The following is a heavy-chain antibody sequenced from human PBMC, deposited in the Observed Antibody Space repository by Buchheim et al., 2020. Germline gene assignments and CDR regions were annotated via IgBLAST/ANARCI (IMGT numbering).Heavy chain of an antibody. CDR3: VRSSGYLYFDF. CDR1: ANSFITYH. D-gene: IGHD5-12*01. V-gene: IGHV1-18*01. Sequence: QVHLVQSGPEVKKPGASVKVSCKASANSFITYHVNWVRQAPGQGIEWMGWSDPYDGKTKYAQKLQGRVTMTTDTSRNTAHMELRSLTSDDPAMYYCVRSSGYLYFDFWGQGTL. J-gene: IGHJ4*02. CDR2: SDPYDGKT.